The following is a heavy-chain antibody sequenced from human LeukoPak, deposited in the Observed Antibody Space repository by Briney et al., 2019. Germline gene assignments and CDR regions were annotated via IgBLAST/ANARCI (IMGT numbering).Heavy chain of an antibody. Sequence: SETLSLTCTVSGGSTSSYYWSWIRQPPGKGLEWIGYIYYSGSTNYNPSLKSRVTISVDTSKNQFSLKLSSVTAADTAVYYCARGGSGSFNWFDPWGQGTLVTVSS. CDR1: GGSTSSYY. CDR3: ARGGSGSFNWFDP. J-gene: IGHJ5*02. CDR2: IYYSGST. V-gene: IGHV4-59*01. D-gene: IGHD1-26*01.